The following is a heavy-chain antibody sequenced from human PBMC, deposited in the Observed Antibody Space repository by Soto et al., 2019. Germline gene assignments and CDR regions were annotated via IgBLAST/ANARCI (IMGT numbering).Heavy chain of an antibody. CDR2: IKSKTDGART. CDR1: GFTFSNAW. Sequence: GGSLRLSCAASGFTFSNAWMSWVRQAPGKWLEWVGRIKSKTDGARTDYAAHVKGRFTISRDDSKNTLYLRMNSLETEDTDVYYCTTVLGSRGYYRYYYYGMDVWGQGXTVTVYS. D-gene: IGHD3-22*01. CDR3: TTVLGSRGYYRYYYYGMDV. V-gene: IGHV3-15*01. J-gene: IGHJ6*02.